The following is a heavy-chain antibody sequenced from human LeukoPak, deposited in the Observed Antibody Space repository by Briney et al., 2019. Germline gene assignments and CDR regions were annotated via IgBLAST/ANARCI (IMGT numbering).Heavy chain of an antibody. CDR3: ATYYDILTGPPDSFDI. V-gene: IGHV5-51*01. J-gene: IGHJ3*02. D-gene: IGHD3-9*01. CDR2: IYPDDSNT. CDR1: GYSFTSYW. Sequence: GASLKISCKGSGYSFTSYWICWVRQMPGKGPEWMGIIYPDDSNTRYWPSFQGQVTISVDKSITSAYLQWSSLKASDTAMYYCATYYDILTGPPDSFDIWGQGTMVTVSS.